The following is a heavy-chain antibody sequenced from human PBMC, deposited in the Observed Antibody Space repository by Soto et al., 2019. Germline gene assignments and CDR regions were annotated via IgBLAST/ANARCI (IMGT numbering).Heavy chain of an antibody. J-gene: IGHJ4*02. D-gene: IGHD4-17*01. Sequence: QVQLVESGGGVVQPGRSLRLSCAASGFTFSSYAMHWVGQAPGKGLAWVAVISYDGSNKYYADSEKGRFTIPRDNSKNTLYLQMNSLRAEDTAVYYCLGRTYQLRLKDYWGQGTLVTVSS. CDR3: LGRTYQLRLKDY. V-gene: IGHV3-30-3*02. CDR2: ISYDGSNK. CDR1: GFTFSSYA.